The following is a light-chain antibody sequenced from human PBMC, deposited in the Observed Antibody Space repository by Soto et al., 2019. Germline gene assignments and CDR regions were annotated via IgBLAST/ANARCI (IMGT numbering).Light chain of an antibody. J-gene: IGKJ1*01. CDR3: QQYNSYSTFGPAP. CDR2: SAS. CDR1: QSISTW. Sequence: DIQITQSPSTLSASVGDRVTITCRASQSISTWLAWYQQKPGKAPKLLIYSASDLESGVPSRFSGSGFGTEFTLTITSLQPDDFATYYCQQYNSYSTFGPAPFGQGTKVDIK. V-gene: IGKV1-5*03.